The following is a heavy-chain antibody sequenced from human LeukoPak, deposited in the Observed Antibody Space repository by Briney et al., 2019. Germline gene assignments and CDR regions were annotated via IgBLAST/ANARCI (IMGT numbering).Heavy chain of an antibody. V-gene: IGHV4-59*08. Sequence: SETLSLTCTVSGGDISFYYWSWIRQPPGKGPEWIGFIYYTGSTNYNPSLKSRVTISVDTSKNQFSLKLSSVTAADTAVYYCARRLNYYDSSGYSYVNWFDPWGQGTLVTVSS. D-gene: IGHD3-22*01. CDR2: IYYTGST. CDR3: ARRLNYYDSSGYSYVNWFDP. CDR1: GGDISFYY. J-gene: IGHJ5*02.